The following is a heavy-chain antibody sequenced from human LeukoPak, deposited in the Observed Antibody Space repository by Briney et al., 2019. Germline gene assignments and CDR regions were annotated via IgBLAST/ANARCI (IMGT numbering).Heavy chain of an antibody. J-gene: IGHJ6*03. V-gene: IGHV4-38-2*02. CDR1: GYSISSGYY. CDR3: ARGLLYYYYYMDV. CDR2: IYHSGGT. Sequence: PSETLSLTCTVSGYSISSGYYWGWIRQPPGKGLEWIGSIYHSGGTYYNPSLKSRVTISVDTSKNQFSLKLSSVTAADTAVYYCARGLLYYYYYMDVWGKGTTVTVSS. D-gene: IGHD2-21*01.